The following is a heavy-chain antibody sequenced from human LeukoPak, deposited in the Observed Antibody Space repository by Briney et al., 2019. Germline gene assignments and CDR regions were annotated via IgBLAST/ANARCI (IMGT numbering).Heavy chain of an antibody. CDR2: IDPSDSYR. J-gene: IGHJ4*02. Sequence: KVSCKASGYTFTSYGISWVRQMPGRGLEWMGRIDPSDSYRNYSPSFQGHVTISTDKSINTAYLQWSSLKASDTAIYYCARHSSPRYYFDSWGQGTLVAVSS. CDR1: GYTFTSYG. V-gene: IGHV5-10-1*01. CDR3: ARHSSPRYYFDS.